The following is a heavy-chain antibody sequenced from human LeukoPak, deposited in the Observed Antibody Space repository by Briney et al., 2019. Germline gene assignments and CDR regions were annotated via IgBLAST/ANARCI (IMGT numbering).Heavy chain of an antibody. J-gene: IGHJ4*02. CDR3: ARRDRGYSYSFDY. V-gene: IGHV4-4*02. CDR1: SGSISSSKW. Sequence: SETLSLTCAVSSGSISSSKWWSWVRQSPGKGLEWIGEVYHSGYTNYNPSLKSRVTISIDKSKNQFSLNLKSMSAADTAVYYCARRDRGYSYSFDYWGQATLVTVSS. D-gene: IGHD5-18*01. CDR2: VYHSGYT.